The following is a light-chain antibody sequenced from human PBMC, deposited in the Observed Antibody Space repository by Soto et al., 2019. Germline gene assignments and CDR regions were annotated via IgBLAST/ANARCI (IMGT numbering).Light chain of an antibody. Sequence: ELVLTKSPGTLSLSPGERATLSCRAIQSVSSNYLAWYQQKPGQAPRLLIYGASSRATSIPDRFSGSGSGTDIPLTISRLEPEDFAVYYYQQYGSSLTFGGRTKVELK. CDR1: QSVSSNY. CDR3: QQYGSSLT. CDR2: GAS. V-gene: IGKV3-20*01. J-gene: IGKJ4*01.